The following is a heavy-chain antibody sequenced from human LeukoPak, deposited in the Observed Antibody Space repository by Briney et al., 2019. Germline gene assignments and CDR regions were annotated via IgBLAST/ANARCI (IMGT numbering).Heavy chain of an antibody. Sequence: SETLSLTCTVSGGSISSSSYYWGWIRQPPGKGLEWIGSIYYSGSTYYNPSLKSRVTISVDTSKNQFSLKLSSVTAADTAVYYCARGVDYSNYYCMDVWGKGTTVTVSS. J-gene: IGHJ6*03. CDR1: GGSISSSSYY. V-gene: IGHV4-39*07. D-gene: IGHD4-11*01. CDR3: ARGVDYSNYYCMDV. CDR2: IYYSGST.